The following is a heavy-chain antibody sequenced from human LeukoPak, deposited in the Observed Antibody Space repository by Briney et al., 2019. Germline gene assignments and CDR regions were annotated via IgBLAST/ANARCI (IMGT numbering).Heavy chain of an antibody. J-gene: IGHJ2*01. CDR2: INHSGST. CDR1: GGSFSGHY. Sequence: ETLSLTCAVYGGSFSGHYWSWIRQPPGKGLEWIGEINHSGSTNYNQSLKGRVTISVDTSKNQFSLKLSSVTAADTAVYYCARGRTSGLWYFDLWGRGTLVTVSS. V-gene: IGHV4-34*01. CDR3: ARGRTSGLWYFDL. D-gene: IGHD3-3*01.